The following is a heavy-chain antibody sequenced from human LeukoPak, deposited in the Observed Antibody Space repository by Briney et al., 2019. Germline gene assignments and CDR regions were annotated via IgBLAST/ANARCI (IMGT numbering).Heavy chain of an antibody. Sequence: SETLSLTCNVSGGSIGSFYWNWIRQPPGKGLEWIGYIYYTGSTNYNPSLKSRVTISVDTSKNQFSLKVSSVTAAETAVYYCAREGRYRYGYNEYHSYMDIWGKGTTVTVSS. V-gene: IGHV4-59*01. CDR1: GGSIGSFY. D-gene: IGHD5-24*01. J-gene: IGHJ6*03. CDR3: AREGRYRYGYNEYHSYMDI. CDR2: IYYTGST.